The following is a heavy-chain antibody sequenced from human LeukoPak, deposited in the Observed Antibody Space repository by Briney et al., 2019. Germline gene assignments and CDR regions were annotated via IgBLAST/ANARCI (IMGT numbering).Heavy chain of an antibody. D-gene: IGHD3-9*01. CDR2: IRYDGTNK. CDR1: GFTFSNSG. CDR3: AKGGPSGIRYFDWLLLDYYYYYMDV. Sequence: PGGSLRLSCAASGFTFSNSGMHWVRQAPGEGLEWVAFIRYDGTNKYYADSVKGRFTISRDNSKNTLYLQMNSLRTEDTAVYYCAKGGPSGIRYFDWLLLDYYYYYMDVWGKGTTVTVSS. J-gene: IGHJ6*03. V-gene: IGHV3-30*02.